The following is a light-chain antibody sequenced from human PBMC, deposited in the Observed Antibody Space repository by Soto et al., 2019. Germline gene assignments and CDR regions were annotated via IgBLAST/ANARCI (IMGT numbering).Light chain of an antibody. J-gene: IGKJ1*01. V-gene: IGKV1-9*01. CDR3: KHYNSYSEA. Sequence: DIQMTQSPSSLSASVGDRVTIACRASQGISSYLAWYQQKPGKAHKLLIYAAYTLQSGVQSRFSGSGSGTEFTLTIRSLQPDDFATYYCKHYNSYSEAFGQGTKVDIK. CDR2: AAY. CDR1: QGISSY.